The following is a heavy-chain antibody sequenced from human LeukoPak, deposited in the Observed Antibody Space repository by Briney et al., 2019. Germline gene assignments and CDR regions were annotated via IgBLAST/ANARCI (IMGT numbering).Heavy chain of an antibody. J-gene: IGHJ4*02. CDR3: AKVVGTRSSGYNW. V-gene: IGHV3-23*01. Sequence: GGSLRLSCAASEFTFRRYAMSWVRQAPGKGLEWVSTISGTGVTTYYAGSVKGRFTISRDNSKNTLYLQMNSLRAEDTAIYYCAKVVGTRSSGYNWWGQGTLVTVSS. CDR2: ISGTGVTT. CDR1: EFTFRRYA. D-gene: IGHD5-12*01.